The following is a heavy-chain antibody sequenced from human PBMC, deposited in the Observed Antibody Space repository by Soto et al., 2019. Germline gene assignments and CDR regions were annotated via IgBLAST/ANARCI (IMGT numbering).Heavy chain of an antibody. CDR3: AKDVKLGAAEYHFDY. CDR1: GFRFSAYG. V-gene: IGHV3-30*18. CDR2: VANDGRDK. J-gene: IGHJ4*02. D-gene: IGHD6-13*01. Sequence: HPGGSLRLSCVASGFRFSAYGMHWVRQAPDKGLEWVAVVANDGRDKRYADSVKGRFTISRDNSKNTLYLQMNSLRGEDTAVYFCAKDVKLGAAEYHFDYWGQGTLVTVSS.